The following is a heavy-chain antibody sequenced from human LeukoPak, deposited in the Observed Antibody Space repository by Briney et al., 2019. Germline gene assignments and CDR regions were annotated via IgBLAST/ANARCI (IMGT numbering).Heavy chain of an antibody. CDR2: INHSGST. CDR3: AGIDNGGRGDAFDV. Sequence: SETLSLTCTVSGGSISGYYWSWIRQPPGKGLEWIGEINHSGSTNYNPSLKSRVTISVDTSKNQFSLKLSSVTAADTAMYYCAGIDNGGRGDAFDVWGQGTMVTVSS. J-gene: IGHJ3*01. CDR1: GGSISGYY. D-gene: IGHD4-23*01. V-gene: IGHV4-34*01.